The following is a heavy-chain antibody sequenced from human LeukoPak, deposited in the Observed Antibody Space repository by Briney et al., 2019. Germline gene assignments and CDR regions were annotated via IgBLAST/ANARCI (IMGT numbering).Heavy chain of an antibody. D-gene: IGHD3-22*01. CDR3: AKDRNYYDSSIDSDY. CDR2: ITGSGGST. CDR1: GFTFSSYA. V-gene: IGHV3-23*01. Sequence: GGSLRLSCAASGFTFSSYAMSWVRQAPGKGLEWVSVITGSGGSTYYADSVKGRFTISRDNSKNTLYLQMNSLRAGDTAVYYCAKDRNYYDSSIDSDYWGQGALVTVSS. J-gene: IGHJ4*02.